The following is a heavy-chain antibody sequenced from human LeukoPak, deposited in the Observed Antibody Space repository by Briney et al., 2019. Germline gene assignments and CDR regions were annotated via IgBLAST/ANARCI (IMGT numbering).Heavy chain of an antibody. CDR1: GLTFSSYG. J-gene: IGHJ4*02. D-gene: IGHD3-9*01. CDR3: AKDPIYDILTEVDY. Sequence: GGSLRLSCAASGLTFSSYGIHWVRQAPGKGLEWVAFIRYDGSNKYYADSVKGRFTISRDNSKNTLYLQMNSLRAEDTAVYYCAKDPIYDILTEVDYWGQGTLVTVSS. CDR2: IRYDGSNK. V-gene: IGHV3-30*02.